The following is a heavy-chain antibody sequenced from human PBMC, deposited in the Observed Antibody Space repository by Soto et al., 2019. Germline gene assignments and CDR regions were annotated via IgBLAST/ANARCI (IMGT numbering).Heavy chain of an antibody. CDR3: AKEYLPPYGMDV. CDR2: INPNSGGT. CDR1: GYTFTGYY. V-gene: IGHV1-2*04. Sequence: ASVKVSCKASGYTFTGYYMHWVRQAPGQGLEWMGWINPNSGGTNYAQKFQGWVTMTRDTSISTAYMELSRLRSDDTAVYYCAKEYLPPYGMDVWGQGTTVTVYS. J-gene: IGHJ6*02.